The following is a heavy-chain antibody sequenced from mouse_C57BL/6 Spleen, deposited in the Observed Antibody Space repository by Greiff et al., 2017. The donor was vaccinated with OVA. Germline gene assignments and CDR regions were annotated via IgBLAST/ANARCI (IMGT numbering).Heavy chain of an antibody. J-gene: IGHJ2*01. CDR1: GYTLTDYY. V-gene: IGHV1-26*01. CDR3: ARSDPDY. CDR2: INPNNGGT. Sequence: EVQLQQSGPELVKPGASVKISCKASGYTLTDYYMNWVKQSHGKSLEWIGDINPNNGGTSYNQKFKSKATLTVDKSSSTAYMELRSLTSEDSAVYYCARSDPDYWGQGTTLTVSA.